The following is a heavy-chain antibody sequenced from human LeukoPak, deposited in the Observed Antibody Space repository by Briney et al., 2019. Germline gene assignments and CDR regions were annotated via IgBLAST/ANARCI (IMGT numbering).Heavy chain of an antibody. Sequence: ASVKVSCKASGYTFTSYYMHWVRQAPGQGLEWMGIINPSGGSTSYPQKFHGRATITREMSTNTLYMERNVLTEDAAAGYYWTRDHYGGVDFWRQRTLVSVS. CDR1: GYTFTSYY. V-gene: IGHV1-46*01. D-gene: IGHD4-23*01. CDR2: INPSGGST. CDR3: TRDHYGGVDF. J-gene: IGHJ4*02.